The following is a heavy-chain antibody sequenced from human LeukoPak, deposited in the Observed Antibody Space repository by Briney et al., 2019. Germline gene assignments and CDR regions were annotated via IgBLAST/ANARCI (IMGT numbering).Heavy chain of an antibody. CDR2: INPNSGGT. J-gene: IGHJ4*02. CDR3: ACGMDGMIVVVIDFDY. CDR1: GYTFTGYY. D-gene: IGHD3-22*01. V-gene: IGHV1-2*02. Sequence: GASVKVSCKASGYTFTGYYMHWVRQAPGQGLEWMGWINPNSGGTNYAQKFQGRVTMTRDTSISTAYMELSRLRSDDTAVYYCACGMDGMIVVVIDFDYWGQGTLVTVSS.